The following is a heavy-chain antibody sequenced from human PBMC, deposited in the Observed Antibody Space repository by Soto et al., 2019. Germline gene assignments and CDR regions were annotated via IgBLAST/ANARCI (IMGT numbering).Heavy chain of an antibody. J-gene: IGHJ5*02. V-gene: IGHV3-23*01. CDR1: GFTFSSYA. D-gene: IGHD3-10*01. CDR2: ISGSGGST. CDR3: AKGTPELWSGDNWSAP. Sequence: EVQLLESGGGLVQPGGSLRLSCAASGFTFSSYAMSWVRQAPGKGLEWVSAISGSGGSTYYADSVKGRFTISRDNSKNTLYQQMTGLRAEDTALYYCAKGTPELWSGDNWSAPWGQGTLVTVSS.